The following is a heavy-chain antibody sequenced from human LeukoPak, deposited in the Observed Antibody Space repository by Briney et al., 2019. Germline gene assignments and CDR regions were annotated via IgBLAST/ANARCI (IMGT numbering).Heavy chain of an antibody. J-gene: IGHJ4*02. Sequence: PSETLSLTFTVSGGSISSYYWSWIRQPAGKGLEWIGRIYTSGSTNYNPSLKSRVTMSVDTSKNQFSLKLSSVTAADTAVYYCSRVSVAGTRGYFDYWGQGTLVTVSS. CDR1: GGSISSYY. CDR3: SRVSVAGTRGYFDY. CDR2: IYTSGST. D-gene: IGHD6-19*01. V-gene: IGHV4-4*07.